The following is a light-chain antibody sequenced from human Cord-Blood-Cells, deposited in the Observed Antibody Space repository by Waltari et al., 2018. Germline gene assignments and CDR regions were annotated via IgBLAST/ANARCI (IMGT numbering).Light chain of an antibody. V-gene: IGLV2-23*01. CDR3: CSYAGSSTVV. Sequence: QSALTQPASVSGSPGQSIPISCTGTSSDVGSYNLVSWYQQPPGKAPKLMIYEGSKRPSGVSKRFSGSKSGNTASLTIAGLQAEDEADYYCCSYAGSSTVVFGGGTKLTVL. J-gene: IGLJ2*01. CDR2: EGS. CDR1: SSDVGSYNL.